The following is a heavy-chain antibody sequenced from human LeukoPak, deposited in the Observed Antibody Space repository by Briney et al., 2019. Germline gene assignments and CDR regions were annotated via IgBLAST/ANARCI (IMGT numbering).Heavy chain of an antibody. CDR2: IKQDGSEK. CDR3: ARAKDLPYYYYGMDV. CDR1: GFTFSSYW. J-gene: IGHJ6*02. Sequence: PGGSLRLSCAASGFTFSSYWMSWVRQAPGKGLEWVANIKQDGSEKYYVDSVKGRFTISRDNAKNSLYLQMNSLRAEDTAVYYCARAKDLPYYYYGMDVWGQGTTVTVSS. V-gene: IGHV3-7*04.